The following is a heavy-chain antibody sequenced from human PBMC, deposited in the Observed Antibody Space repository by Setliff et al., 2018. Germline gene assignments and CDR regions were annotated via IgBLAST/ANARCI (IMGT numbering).Heavy chain of an antibody. V-gene: IGHV4-61*09. Sequence: KASVTLSLTCTVSGDSISSRRNYWGWFRQPAGKELEWIGQIYTSWSTNYNPSLKSRVTISLDTSKNQFSLSLTSVTAEDTAVYYCARMSGFQYIDVWDKGTTVTVSS. CDR3: ARMSGFQYIDV. D-gene: IGHD3-3*01. CDR2: IYTSWST. CDR1: GDSISSRRNY. J-gene: IGHJ6*03.